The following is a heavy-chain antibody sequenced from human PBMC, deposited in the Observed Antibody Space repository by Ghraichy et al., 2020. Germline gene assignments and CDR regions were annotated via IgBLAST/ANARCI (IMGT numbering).Heavy chain of an antibody. CDR3: ARRGITGTTFLGWYFDL. CDR2: IYHSGST. V-gene: IGHV4-38-2*02. J-gene: IGHJ2*01. CDR1: GYSISSGYY. D-gene: IGHD1-7*01. Sequence: SETLSLTCTVSGYSISSGYYWGWIRQPPGKGLEWIGSIYHSGSTYYNPSLKSRVTISVDTSKNQFSLKLSSVTAADTAVYYCARRGITGTTFLGWYFDLWGRGTLVTVSS.